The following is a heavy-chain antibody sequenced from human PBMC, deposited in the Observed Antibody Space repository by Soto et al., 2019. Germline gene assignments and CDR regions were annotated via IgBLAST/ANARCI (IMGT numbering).Heavy chain of an antibody. CDR2: IYTSASI. D-gene: IGHD6-19*01. J-gene: IGHJ6*02. CDR1: VPVVTTYC. V-gene: IGHV4-4*07. Sequence: LSLTCSFTVPVVTTYCCTLIRQPAVKGLEWIGRIYTSASINYNPSLRGRVTLSVDTSTNQVSLKLASVTAADTAVYYCARDREAGYNFYYGMDVWGQGTTVTVSS. CDR3: ARDREAGYNFYYGMDV.